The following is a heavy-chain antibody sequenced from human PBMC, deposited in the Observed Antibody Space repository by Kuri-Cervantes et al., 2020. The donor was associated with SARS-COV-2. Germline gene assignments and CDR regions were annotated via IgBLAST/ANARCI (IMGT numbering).Heavy chain of an antibody. D-gene: IGHD3-10*01. CDR1: GFTFSSYG. CDR2: IPYDGSNK. CDR3: AKDLRLLWFGELLY. Sequence: GGSLRLSCAASGFTFSSYGMHWVRQAPGKGLEWVAVIPYDGSNKYYADSVKGRFTISRDNSKNTLYLQMNSLRAEDTAVYYCAKDLRLLWFGELLYWGQGTLVTVSS. J-gene: IGHJ4*02. V-gene: IGHV3-30*18.